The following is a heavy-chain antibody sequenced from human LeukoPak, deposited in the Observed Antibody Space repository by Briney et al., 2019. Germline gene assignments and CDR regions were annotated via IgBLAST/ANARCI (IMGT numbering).Heavy chain of an antibody. D-gene: IGHD2-21*02. CDR3: AKDGTGCGGDCYSDY. CDR2: ISGSGGST. Sequence: HPGGSLRLSCAASGFTFSSYAMSWVRQAPGKGLEWVSAISGSGGSTYYADSVKGRFTISRDNSKNTLYLQMNSLRAEDTALYYCAKDGTGCGGDCYSDYWGQGTLVTVSS. V-gene: IGHV3-23*01. J-gene: IGHJ4*02. CDR1: GFTFSSYA.